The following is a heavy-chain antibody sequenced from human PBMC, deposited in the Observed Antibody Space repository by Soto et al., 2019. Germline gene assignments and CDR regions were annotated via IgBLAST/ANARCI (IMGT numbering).Heavy chain of an antibody. CDR3: VRDWNWNYLL. D-gene: IGHD1-7*01. J-gene: IGHJ4*02. CDR1: GFTFSNYW. V-gene: IGHV3-7*01. Sequence: PGGSLRLSFADSGFTFSNYWMSWVRQAPGKGLEWVANIKEDGSEKNYVDSVKGRFTISRDNAKNSLYLQMISLRAEDTAVYFCVRDWNWNYLLWGQGP. CDR2: IKEDGSEK.